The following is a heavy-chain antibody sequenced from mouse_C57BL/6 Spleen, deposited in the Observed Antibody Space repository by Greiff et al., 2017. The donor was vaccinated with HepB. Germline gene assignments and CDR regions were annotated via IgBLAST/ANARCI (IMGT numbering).Heavy chain of an antibody. CDR1: GYAFSSYW. J-gene: IGHJ3*01. D-gene: IGHD3-2*01. V-gene: IGHV1-80*01. CDR2: IYPGDGDT. CDR3: SRRDSSFAY. Sequence: QVQLQQSGAELVKPGASVKISCKASGYAFSSYWMNWVKQRPGKGLEWIGQIYPGDGDTNYNGKFKGQATLTADKAASTAYMQLSSLTSEDSAVYFCSRRDSSFAYWGQGTLVTVSA.